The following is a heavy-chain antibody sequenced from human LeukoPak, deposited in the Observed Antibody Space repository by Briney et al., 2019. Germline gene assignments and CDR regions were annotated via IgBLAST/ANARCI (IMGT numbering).Heavy chain of an antibody. V-gene: IGHV4-59*08. J-gene: IGHJ3*02. CDR1: GGSISDYY. CDR2: IYNSGST. CDR3: ARRQKLRGPRAGDALDI. D-gene: IGHD4/OR15-4a*01. Sequence: SETLSLTCAVSGGSISDYYWTWIRQPPGKELEWIGHIYNSGSTNYNPSLESRVTISADMSKYQFSLKLSSVTAADTAMYYCARRQKLRGPRAGDALDIWGQGTMVTVSS.